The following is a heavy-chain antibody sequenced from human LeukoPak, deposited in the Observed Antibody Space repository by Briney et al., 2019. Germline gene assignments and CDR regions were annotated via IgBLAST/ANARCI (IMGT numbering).Heavy chain of an antibody. CDR2: SSSSSSYI. V-gene: IGHV3-21*01. CDR1: GFTFSSYS. J-gene: IGHJ4*02. D-gene: IGHD3-10*01. CDR3: ARAPITMVRGVINPIDY. Sequence: PGGSLRLSCAASGFTFSSYSMNWVRQAPGKGLEWVSSSSSSSSYIYYADSVKGRFTISRDNAKNSLYLQMNSLRAEDTAVYYCARAPITMVRGVINPIDYWGQGTLVTVSS.